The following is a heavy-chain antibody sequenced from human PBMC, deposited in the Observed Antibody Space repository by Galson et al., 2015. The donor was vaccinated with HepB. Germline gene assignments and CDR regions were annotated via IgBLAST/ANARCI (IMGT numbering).Heavy chain of an antibody. V-gene: IGHV7-4-1*02. CDR3: ARGDITFGGVILTYYFDY. CDR1: GYTFTSYA. D-gene: IGHD3-16*02. CDR2: INTNTGNP. Sequence: SVKVSCKASGYTFTSYAMNWVRQAPGQGLEWMGWINTNTGNPTYAQGFTGRFVFSLDTSVSTAYLQISSLKAEDTAVYYCARGDITFGGVILTYYFDYWGQGTLVTVSS. J-gene: IGHJ4*02.